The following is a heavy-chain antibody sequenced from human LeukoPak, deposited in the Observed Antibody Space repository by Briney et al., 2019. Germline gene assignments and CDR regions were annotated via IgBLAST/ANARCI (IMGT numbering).Heavy chain of an antibody. CDR2: INHSGST. D-gene: IGHD5-18*01. CDR1: GGSFSGYY. Sequence: PSETLSLTCAVYGGSFSGYYWSWIRQPPGKGLEWIGEINHSGSTNYNPSLKSRVTISVDTSKNQFSLKLSSVTAADTAVYYCARLRGYSYGPSRGFDPWGQGTLVTVSS. V-gene: IGHV4-34*01. CDR3: ARLRGYSYGPSRGFDP. J-gene: IGHJ5*02.